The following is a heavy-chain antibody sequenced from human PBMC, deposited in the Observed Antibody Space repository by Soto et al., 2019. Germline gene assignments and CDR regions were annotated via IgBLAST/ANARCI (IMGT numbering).Heavy chain of an antibody. CDR3: ARNLWFGTYYYYGMDV. V-gene: IGHV1-18*01. D-gene: IGHD3-10*01. Sequence: ASVKVSFKASGYTFTSYGISWLRQAPGQGLEWMGWISAYNGNTNYAQKLQGRVTMTTDTSTSTAYMELRSLRSDDTAVYYCARNLWFGTYYYYGMDVWGQGTTVTV. CDR2: ISAYNGNT. CDR1: GYTFTSYG. J-gene: IGHJ6*02.